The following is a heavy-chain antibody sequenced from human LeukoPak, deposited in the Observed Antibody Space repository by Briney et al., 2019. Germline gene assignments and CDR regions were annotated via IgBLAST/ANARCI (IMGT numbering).Heavy chain of an antibody. CDR1: GYSFTSYW. V-gene: IGHV5-51*01. CDR2: IYPGDSDT. Sequence: KPGESLKISCKGYGYSFTSYWIGWVRQMPGKGMMLMGIIYPGDSDTRYSPSFQGQVTISADKSISTAYLQWSSLKASDTAMYYCARQVVVAAHFDYWGQGTLVTVSS. J-gene: IGHJ4*02. CDR3: ARQVVVAAHFDY. D-gene: IGHD2-15*01.